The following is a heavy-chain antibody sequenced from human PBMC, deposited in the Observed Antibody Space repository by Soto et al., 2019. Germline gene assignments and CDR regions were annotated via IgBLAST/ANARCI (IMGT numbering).Heavy chain of an antibody. CDR1: GGSISSSSHY. CDR2: IYYSGST. J-gene: IGHJ4*02. V-gene: IGHV4-39*01. D-gene: IGHD2-2*01. Sequence: PSETLSLTCPVCGGSISSSSHYWGWIRQPPGKGLEWIGSIYYSGSTYYNPSLKSRVTISVDTSKNQFSLKLSSVTAADTAVYYCARLGELGYCSSTSCYGGEYYFDYWGQGTLVTVSS. CDR3: ARLGELGYCSSTSCYGGEYYFDY.